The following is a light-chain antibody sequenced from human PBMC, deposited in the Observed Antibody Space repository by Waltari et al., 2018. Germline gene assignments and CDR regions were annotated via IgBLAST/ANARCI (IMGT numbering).Light chain of an antibody. CDR3: QTGGHGTWV. CDR1: SGPSSTI. CDR2: VKSDGSH. V-gene: IGLV4-69*01. J-gene: IGLJ3*02. Sequence: QLVLTQSPSASASLGASVKLTCTLSSGPSSTIIARHQQQPEKGPRYLMKVKSDGSHSKGDEIPDRFSGSSSGAERYLTISSLQSEDEADYYCQTGGHGTWVFGGGTKLTVL.